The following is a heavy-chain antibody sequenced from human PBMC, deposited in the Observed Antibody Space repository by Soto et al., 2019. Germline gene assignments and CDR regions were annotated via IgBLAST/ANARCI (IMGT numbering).Heavy chain of an antibody. CDR2: IYYSGST. V-gene: IGHV4-39*01. Sequence: SETLSLTCTVSGCSISSSSYYWGWIRQPPGKGLEWIGSIYYSGSTYYNPSLKSRVTISVDTSKNQFSLKLSSVTAADTAVYYCARHDYSNYYYYYMDVWGKGTTVTVSS. J-gene: IGHJ6*03. CDR1: GCSISSSSYY. D-gene: IGHD4-4*01. CDR3: ARHDYSNYYYYYMDV.